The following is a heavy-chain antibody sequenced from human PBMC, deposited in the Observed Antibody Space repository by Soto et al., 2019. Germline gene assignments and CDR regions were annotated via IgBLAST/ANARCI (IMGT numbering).Heavy chain of an antibody. J-gene: IGHJ6*01. CDR2: ISWDGDSA. D-gene: IGHD6-6*01. V-gene: IGHV3-43*01. Sequence: RRVIKNPGKGLEWVSLISWDGDSAYYADAVRGRFPISRDNSKNSLFLEMNNVIAEDAALYLCAEGMSGSSPELAFWRQGTSVTVSP. CDR3: AEGMSGSSPELAF.